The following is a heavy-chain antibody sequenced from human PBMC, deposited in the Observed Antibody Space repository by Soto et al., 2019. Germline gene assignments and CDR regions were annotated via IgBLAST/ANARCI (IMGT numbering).Heavy chain of an antibody. CDR1: GYTFSDYY. D-gene: IGHD3-3*01. CDR3: ASHYDMWSGYLSPVDY. J-gene: IGHJ4*02. CDR2: IDTSGTKI. Sequence: ESGGDLVKPGGSLRLSCAASGYTFSDYYMSWIRQAPGKGLEWISYIDTSGTKIYYADSVKGRFTITRDNAKNSLYLEMNILRDEDTAVYYCASHYDMWSGYLSPVDYWGQGTLVTVSS. V-gene: IGHV3-11*01.